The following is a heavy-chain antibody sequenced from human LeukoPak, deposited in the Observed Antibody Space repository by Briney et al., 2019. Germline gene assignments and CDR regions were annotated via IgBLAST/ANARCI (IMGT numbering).Heavy chain of an antibody. CDR2: IYYSGGT. D-gene: IGHD3-22*01. J-gene: IGHJ4*02. Sequence: PSETLSLTCTVSGGSISSYSWSWIRQPPGKGLEWIGYIYYSGGTSYNPSLTRPVTISVDTSKTQFSLNLNSVTAADTAVYYCARESYYYDSTGKLHYYFDYWGQGTPVTVSS. CDR1: GGSISSYS. V-gene: IGHV4-59*01. CDR3: ARESYYYDSTGKLHYYFDY.